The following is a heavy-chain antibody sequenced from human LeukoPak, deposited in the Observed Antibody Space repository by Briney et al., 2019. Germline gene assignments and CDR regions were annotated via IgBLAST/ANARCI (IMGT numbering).Heavy chain of an antibody. J-gene: IGHJ4*02. CDR2: IYSGGLT. Sequence: GGSLRLSCAASGFTVSSSYMTWVRQAPGKGLEWVSIIYSGGLTYYADSVKGRFTISRDSSKNSLFLQMNSLRAEDTAVYYCARDQSCSGNSCFSFDYWGQGALVTVSS. V-gene: IGHV3-66*02. CDR1: GFTVSSSY. CDR3: ARDQSCSGNSCFSFDY. D-gene: IGHD2-15*01.